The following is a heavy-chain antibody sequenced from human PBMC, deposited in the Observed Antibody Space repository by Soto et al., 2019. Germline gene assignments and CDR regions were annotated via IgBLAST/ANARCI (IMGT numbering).Heavy chain of an antibody. J-gene: IGHJ4*02. V-gene: IGHV3-23*01. CDR2: ISGSGGST. CDR1: GFTFSSYA. D-gene: IGHD3-22*01. Sequence: QPGGSLRLSCAASGFTFSSYAMSWVRQAPGKGLEWVSAISGSGGSTYYADSVKGRFTISRDNSKNTLYLQMNSLRAEDTAVYYCAKDPSYYYDSSGYYGYWGRGTLVTVSS. CDR3: AKDPSYYYDSSGYYGY.